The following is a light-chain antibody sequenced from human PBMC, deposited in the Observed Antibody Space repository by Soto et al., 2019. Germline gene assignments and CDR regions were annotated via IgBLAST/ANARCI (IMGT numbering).Light chain of an antibody. Sequence: DIQMTQSPSSLSAFVGYRVTITCRASLTISSYLNWYQQKSGRAPKLLISAASSLESGVPPRFSGSGSGTDFTLTITSLQPEDFATYYCQQSHSIPWTFGQGTKVDIK. V-gene: IGKV1-39*01. CDR2: AAS. CDR1: LTISSY. J-gene: IGKJ1*01. CDR3: QQSHSIPWT.